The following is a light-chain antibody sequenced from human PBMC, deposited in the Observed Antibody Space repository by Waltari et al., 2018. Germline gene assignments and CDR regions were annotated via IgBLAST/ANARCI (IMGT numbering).Light chain of an antibody. CDR3: CSYVGGSRVL. CDR1: RSDMGASKF. V-gene: IGLV2-23*01. CDR2: EAT. Sequence: QSVLTQPASVSGSPGQSITTPRTGTRSDMGASKFLSWFQQLPGQTPRLLISEATKRPSGVSYRFSGSKSGNTASLSISDLQAEDESDYYCCSYVGGSRVLFGGGTKLTV. J-gene: IGLJ2*01.